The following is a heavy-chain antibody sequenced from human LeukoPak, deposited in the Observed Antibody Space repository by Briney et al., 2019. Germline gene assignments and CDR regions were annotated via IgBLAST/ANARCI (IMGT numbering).Heavy chain of an antibody. J-gene: IGHJ4*02. CDR3: ARTRVDTTTFDYFDY. D-gene: IGHD4-11*01. CDR1: GFTVSTNF. CDR2: IYSGGST. V-gene: IGHV3-53*01. Sequence: GGSLRLSCVVSGFTVSTNFMSWVRQAPGERLEWVSVIYSGGSTYYADSVKGRFTISRDNSKNTLYLQMNSLRAEDPAVYYCARTRVDTTTFDYFDYWGQGTLVTVSS.